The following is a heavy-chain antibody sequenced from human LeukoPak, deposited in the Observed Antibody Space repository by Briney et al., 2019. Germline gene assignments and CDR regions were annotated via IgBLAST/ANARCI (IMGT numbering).Heavy chain of an antibody. J-gene: IGHJ4*02. CDR3: ARREITITIFGVVTSYYFDY. D-gene: IGHD3-3*01. Sequence: SETLSLTCTVSGGSISSSSYYWGWIRQPPGKGLEWIGSIYYSGSTYYNPSLKSRVTISVDTSKNQFSLKLSSVTAADTAVYYCARREITITIFGVVTSYYFDYWGQGTLVTLSS. CDR1: GGSISSSSYY. CDR2: IYYSGST. V-gene: IGHV4-39*01.